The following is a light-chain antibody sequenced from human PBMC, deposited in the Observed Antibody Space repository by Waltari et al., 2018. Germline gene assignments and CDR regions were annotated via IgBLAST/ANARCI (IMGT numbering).Light chain of an antibody. V-gene: IGLV1-47*01. CDR3: AAWDVSLRGI. CDR1: NSNVGINY. CDR2: RNN. J-gene: IGLJ1*01. Sequence: QSVLTQPPSVSGAPGQRVTLSCSGSNSNVGINYVSWFQHVPGAAPRLLIYRNNQRPSGVPDRFSGSKSGSSASLAISGLRSEDDADYYCAAWDVSLRGIFGTGTRVTVL.